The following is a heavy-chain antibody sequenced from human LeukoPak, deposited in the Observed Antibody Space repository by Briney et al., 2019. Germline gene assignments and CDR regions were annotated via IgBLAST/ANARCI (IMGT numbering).Heavy chain of an antibody. V-gene: IGHV3-21*01. J-gene: IGHJ3*02. Sequence: GGSLRLSCAASGFTFSSYSMNWVRQAPGKGLEWVSSISSSSSYIYYADSVKGRFTISRDNAKNSLYLQMNSLRAEDTAVYYCAIIVVVPAATRAFDIWGQGTMVTVS. CDR2: ISSSSSYI. CDR1: GFTFSSYS. CDR3: AIIVVVPAATRAFDI. D-gene: IGHD2-2*01.